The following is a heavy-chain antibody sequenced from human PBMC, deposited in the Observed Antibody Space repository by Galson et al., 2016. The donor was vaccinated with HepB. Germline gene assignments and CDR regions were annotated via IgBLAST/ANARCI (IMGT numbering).Heavy chain of an antibody. D-gene: IGHD2-15*01. CDR1: GFTFRTYT. CDR3: ANTQKYCGGGNCYSSV. V-gene: IGHV3-23*01. Sequence: SLRLSCAASGFTFRTYTMGWVRQAPGKGLEWVSDISYGGDSTYYADSVKGRFTISRDDSKNTTYLQMNSLRAEDTAIYYCANTQKYCGGGNCYSSVWGQGTLVTVSS. CDR2: ISYGGDST. J-gene: IGHJ4*02.